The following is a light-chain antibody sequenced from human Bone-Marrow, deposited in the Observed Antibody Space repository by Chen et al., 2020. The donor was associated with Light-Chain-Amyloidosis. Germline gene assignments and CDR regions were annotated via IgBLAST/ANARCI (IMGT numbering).Light chain of an antibody. Sequence: SYVLTQPSSVSVAPGQTATLACGGNNIGSTSVHWSQQTPGQAPLLVVDDDSDRPSGFPERLSSSNSGNTASLTSSRVEAGDEADYDCQVWDRSSDRPVFGGGTKLTVL. V-gene: IGLV3-21*02. CDR1: NIGSTS. CDR2: DDS. J-gene: IGLJ3*02. CDR3: QVWDRSSDRPV.